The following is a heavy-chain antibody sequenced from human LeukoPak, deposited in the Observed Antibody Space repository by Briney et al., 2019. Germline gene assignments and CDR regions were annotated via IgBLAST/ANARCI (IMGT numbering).Heavy chain of an antibody. D-gene: IGHD3-22*01. CDR1: GFTFSSHG. J-gene: IGHJ4*02. CDR2: ILYDGSNE. V-gene: IGHV3-30*18. Sequence: HPGGSLRLSCAASGFTFSSHGMHWVRQAPGMGLEWVALILYDGSNEYYADSVQGRFTISRDSSRNTLYLQMNSLRAEDTAVYYCAKDGTGGYYYLDYWGQGTLVTVSS. CDR3: AKDGTGGYYYLDY.